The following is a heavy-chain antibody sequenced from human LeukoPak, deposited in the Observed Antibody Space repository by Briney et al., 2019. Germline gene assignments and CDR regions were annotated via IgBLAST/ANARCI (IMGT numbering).Heavy chain of an antibody. Sequence: SETPSLTCSVSGGSISSYHWNWIRQPPGKGLEWIGYINYSGTTNYNPSLKSRVTISIDTSKNQFSLKLSSVTAADTAVYYCARQSPNSSRWYDFDYWGQGTLVTVSS. J-gene: IGHJ4*02. V-gene: IGHV4-59*08. D-gene: IGHD6-19*01. CDR1: GGSISSYH. CDR2: INYSGTT. CDR3: ARQSPNSSRWYDFDY.